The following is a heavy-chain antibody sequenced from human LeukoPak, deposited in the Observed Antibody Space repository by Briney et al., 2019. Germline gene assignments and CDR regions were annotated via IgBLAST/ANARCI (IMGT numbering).Heavy chain of an antibody. CDR1: GYSISSGNH. V-gene: IGHV4-38-2*01. CDR2: IHYSGST. D-gene: IGHD3-16*01. Sequence: SETLSLTCAVSGYSISSGNHWGWIRQSPEKGLEWIGSIHYSGSTDYNPSLKSRVTISIDTSKNQFSLRLGSVTAADTAVYYCASLGGYQNGNFDFWGQGTLVTVSS. J-gene: IGHJ4*02. CDR3: ASLGGYQNGNFDF.